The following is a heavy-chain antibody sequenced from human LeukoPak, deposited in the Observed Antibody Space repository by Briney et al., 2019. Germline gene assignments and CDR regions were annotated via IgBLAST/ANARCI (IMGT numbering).Heavy chain of an antibody. CDR3: ARIVLVTAGAFDI. V-gene: IGHV4-59*01. D-gene: IGHD2-21*02. CDR1: GFTFSDYG. CDR2: IYYTGSS. J-gene: IGHJ3*02. Sequence: GSLRLSCAVSGFTFSDYGMNWVRQAPGKGLEWVAYIYYTGSSNYDPSLKSRATISVDTSKNQFSLRLRSVTAADTAVYYCARIVLVTAGAFDIWGQGAMVTVSS.